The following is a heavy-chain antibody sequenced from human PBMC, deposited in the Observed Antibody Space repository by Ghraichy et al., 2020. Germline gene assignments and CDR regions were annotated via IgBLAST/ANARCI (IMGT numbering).Heavy chain of an antibody. CDR1: GGSISSYY. CDR2: IYYSGST. CDR3: ARSPPPLYSSGWYWFDP. V-gene: IGHV4-59*08. Sequence: SETLSLTCTVSGGSISSYYWSWIRQPPGKGLEWIGYIYYSGSTNYNPSLKSRVTISVDTSKNQFSLKLSSVTAADTAVYYCARSPPPLYSSGWYWFDPWGQGTLVTVSS. J-gene: IGHJ5*02. D-gene: IGHD6-19*01.